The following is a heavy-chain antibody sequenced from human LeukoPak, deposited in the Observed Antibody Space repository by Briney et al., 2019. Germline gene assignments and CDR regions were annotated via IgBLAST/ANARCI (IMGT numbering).Heavy chain of an antibody. Sequence: PSETLSLTCAVYGGSFSGYYWSWIRQPPGKGLEWIGESNHSGSTNYNPFLKSRVTISVDTSKNQFSLKLSSVTAADTAVYYCARYAMLYSSSWYRRNWFDPWGQGTLVTVSS. CDR1: GGSFSGYY. CDR2: SNHSGST. V-gene: IGHV4-34*01. D-gene: IGHD6-13*01. CDR3: ARYAMLYSSSWYRRNWFDP. J-gene: IGHJ5*02.